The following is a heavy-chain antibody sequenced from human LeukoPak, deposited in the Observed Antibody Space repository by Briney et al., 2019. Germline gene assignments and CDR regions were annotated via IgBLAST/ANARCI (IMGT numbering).Heavy chain of an antibody. CDR3: ARGVVPAANDC. D-gene: IGHD2-2*01. Sequence: ASVTVTCKASGYTFSGYYMHWVRQAPGQGLEWMGWINPNSGGTNYAQKFQGSVTMTRDTSISTAYMELSRLRSDDTAVYYCARGVVPAANDCWGQGTLVTVSS. CDR1: GYTFSGYY. CDR2: INPNSGGT. V-gene: IGHV1-2*02. J-gene: IGHJ4*02.